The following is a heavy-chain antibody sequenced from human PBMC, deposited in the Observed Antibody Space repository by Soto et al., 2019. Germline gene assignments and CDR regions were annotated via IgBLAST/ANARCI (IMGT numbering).Heavy chain of an antibody. CDR1: GCTFSSYS. D-gene: IGHD3-10*01. CDR3: ARAGSGSYYNGHDAFDI. Sequence: GWLRRTGSASGCTFSSYSMNGVRQAPGKGLEWVSSISSSSSYIYYADSVKGRFTISRDNAKNSLYLQMNSLRAEDTAVYYCARAGSGSYYNGHDAFDIWGQGTMVTV. J-gene: IGHJ3*02. CDR2: ISSSSSYI. V-gene: IGHV3-21*01.